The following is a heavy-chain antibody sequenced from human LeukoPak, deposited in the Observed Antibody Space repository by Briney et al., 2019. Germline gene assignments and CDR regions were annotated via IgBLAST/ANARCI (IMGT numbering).Heavy chain of an antibody. J-gene: IGHJ4*02. CDR3: ARGRIGLWFGKNYYFDY. Sequence: PSETLSLTCTVSGASISSSSYYWSWIRQPPGKGLEWIGEINHSGSTNYNPSLKSRVTISVDTSKNQFSLKLSSVTAADTAVYYCARGRIGLWFGKNYYFDYWGQGTLVTVSS. V-gene: IGHV4-39*07. CDR1: GASISSSSYY. CDR2: INHSGST. D-gene: IGHD3-10*01.